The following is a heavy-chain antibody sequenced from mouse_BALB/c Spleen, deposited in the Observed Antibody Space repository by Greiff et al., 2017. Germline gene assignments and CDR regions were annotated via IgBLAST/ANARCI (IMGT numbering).Heavy chain of an antibody. V-gene: IGHV5-17*02. CDR3: ARWYNAMDY. CDR1: GFTFSSFG. D-gene: IGHD1-1*02. J-gene: IGHJ4*01. Sequence: EVKLVESGGGLVQPGGSRKLSCAASGFTFSSFGMHWVRQAPEKGLEWVAYISSGSSTIYYADTVKGRFTISRDNPKNTLFLQMTSLRSEDTAMYYCARWYNAMDYWGQGTSVTVSS. CDR2: ISSGSSTI.